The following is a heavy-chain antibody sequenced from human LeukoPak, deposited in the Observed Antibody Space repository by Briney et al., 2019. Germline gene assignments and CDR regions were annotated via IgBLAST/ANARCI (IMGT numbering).Heavy chain of an antibody. Sequence: SETLSLTCTVSGGSISSYYWSWIRQPAGKGLEWIGRIYTSGSTNYNPSLKSRVTMSVDTSKNQFSLKLSSVTAADTAVYYCARDSKGYSSPNWFDPWGQGTLVTVSS. CDR1: GGSISSYY. D-gene: IGHD6-13*01. CDR3: ARDSKGYSSPNWFDP. J-gene: IGHJ5*02. V-gene: IGHV4-4*07. CDR2: IYTSGST.